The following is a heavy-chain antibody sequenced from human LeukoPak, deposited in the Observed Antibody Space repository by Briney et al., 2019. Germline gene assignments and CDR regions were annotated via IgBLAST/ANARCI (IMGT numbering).Heavy chain of an antibody. D-gene: IGHD3-3*01. CDR1: GGSTSSSSYS. V-gene: IGHV4-39*01. Sequence: PSETLSLTCTVSGGSTSSSSYSWGWIRQPPGKGLEWIGSIYYSETTYYNPSLKSRVTISVDTSKIQFSLKLSSVAATDTAVYFCARLRFDFWSGYTHPYFDYWGQGTLVTVSS. CDR3: ARLRFDFWSGYTHPYFDY. J-gene: IGHJ4*02. CDR2: IYYSETT.